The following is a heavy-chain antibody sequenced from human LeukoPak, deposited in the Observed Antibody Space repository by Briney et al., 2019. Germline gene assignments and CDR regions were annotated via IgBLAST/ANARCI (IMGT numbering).Heavy chain of an antibody. CDR3: ARDSHYDISGYGSMKFFQH. CDR2: MKEEGYEK. CDR1: VFSLSTYW. V-gene: IGHV3-7*01. D-gene: IGHD3-22*01. J-gene: IGHJ1*01. Sequence: GVSLRLSCAASVFSLSTYWISYVRQAPAEGLDWVANMKEEGYEKEYVDSVKGRFTIARDNAEESVYLQMNSPRVEDTAVYYCARDSHYDISGYGSMKFFQHWGQGTLVTSPQ.